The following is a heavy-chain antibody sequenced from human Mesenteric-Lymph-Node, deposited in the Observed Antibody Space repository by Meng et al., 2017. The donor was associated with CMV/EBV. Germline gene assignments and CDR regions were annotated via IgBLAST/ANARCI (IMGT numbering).Heavy chain of an antibody. J-gene: IGHJ5*02. Sequence: ASVKVSCKASGYTFTGYYMHWVRQAPGQGREWMGWINTNSGGTNYAQKFQARVTMTRDTSISKAYMELSSLRSDDTAVYYCAREYCSSTSCYTGWFDPWGQGTLVTVSS. CDR3: AREYCSSTSCYTGWFDP. CDR2: INTNSGGT. V-gene: IGHV1-2*02. D-gene: IGHD2-2*02. CDR1: GYTFTGYY.